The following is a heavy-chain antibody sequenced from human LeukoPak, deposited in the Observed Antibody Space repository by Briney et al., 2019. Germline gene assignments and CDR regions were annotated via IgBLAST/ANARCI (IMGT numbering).Heavy chain of an antibody. Sequence: ASLKLSCKPSGYTLTQSSMHRVPQSPRHRREGLRGFDPENSEPLYAQKLQCIVTMTEDTSTDTAYTELSSLRSDATAVYYCATDGRKKYYYDSSGEVWGQGTPVTVSS. D-gene: IGHD3-22*01. CDR2: FDPENSEP. V-gene: IGHV1-24*01. CDR3: ATDGRKKYYYDSSGEV. CDR1: GYTLTQSS. J-gene: IGHJ4*02.